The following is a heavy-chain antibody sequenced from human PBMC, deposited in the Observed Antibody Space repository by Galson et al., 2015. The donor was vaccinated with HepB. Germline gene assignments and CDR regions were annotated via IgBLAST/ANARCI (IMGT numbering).Heavy chain of an antibody. CDR2: IRYDGSDK. CDR3: TREYYYGSGSYYRPTYYYYGMDV. CDR1: GFTFSRYG. J-gene: IGHJ6*02. Sequence: AVSGFTFSRYGMHWVRQAPGKGLEWVAFIRYDGSDKYYADSVKGRFTISRDNSKNTLYLQMNSLRAEDTAVYYCTREYYYGSGSYYRPTYYYYGMDVWGQGTTVTVSS. D-gene: IGHD3-10*01. V-gene: IGHV3-30*02.